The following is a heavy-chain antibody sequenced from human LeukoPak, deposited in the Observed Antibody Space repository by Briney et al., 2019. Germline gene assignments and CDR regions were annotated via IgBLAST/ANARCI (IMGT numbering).Heavy chain of an antibody. Sequence: GGSLRLSCAASGFTFSSYGMHWVRQAPGKGLEWVAVIWYDGSNKYYADSVKGRFTISRDNSKNTLYLQMNSLGAEDTAVYYCAVAAAGTFFGQYYWGQGTLVTVSS. J-gene: IGHJ4*02. CDR3: AVAAAGTFFGQYY. D-gene: IGHD6-13*01. CDR2: IWYDGSNK. CDR1: GFTFSSYG. V-gene: IGHV3-33*01.